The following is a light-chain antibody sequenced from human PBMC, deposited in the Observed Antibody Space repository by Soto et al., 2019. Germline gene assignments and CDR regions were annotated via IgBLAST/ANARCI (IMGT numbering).Light chain of an antibody. CDR1: QSVSSY. CDR3: QQRSNWIT. Sequence: EIVLTQSPGTLALSPGERATLSCRASQSVSSYLAWYQQKPGQAPILLIYHESYTATGIPARFSGSGSVTDFTLTISSLEPEDFAVYYCQQRSNWITFGQGTRLEI. CDR2: HES. V-gene: IGKV3-11*01. J-gene: IGKJ5*01.